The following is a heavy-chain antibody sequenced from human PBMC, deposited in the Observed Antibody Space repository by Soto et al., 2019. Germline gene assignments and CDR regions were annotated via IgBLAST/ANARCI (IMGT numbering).Heavy chain of an antibody. Sequence: VQLVESGGGVIHPGKSLRLSCTASGSTFPNYPMHLVRQAPDKGLEWVAVISHDGVTKNSADSVKGRFTISRDHSRNTLYLQMNSLRIEDTAMYYCVRGGYSSSWERLDPWGQGTLVTVSS. CDR1: GSTFPNYP. V-gene: IGHV3-30-3*01. CDR3: VRGGYSSSWERLDP. D-gene: IGHD4-4*01. CDR2: ISHDGVTK. J-gene: IGHJ5*02.